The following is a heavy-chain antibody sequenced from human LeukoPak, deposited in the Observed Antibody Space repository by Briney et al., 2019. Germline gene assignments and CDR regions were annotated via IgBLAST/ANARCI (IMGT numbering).Heavy chain of an antibody. Sequence: GGSLRLSCAASGFTFSSYGMHWVRQAPGKGLEWVAVIWYDGSNKYYADSVKGRFTISRDNSKNTLYLQMNSLRAEDTAVYYCARVVVVVPAARRGDAFDIWGQGAMVTVSS. D-gene: IGHD2-2*01. CDR2: IWYDGSNK. J-gene: IGHJ3*02. CDR3: ARVVVVVPAARRGDAFDI. V-gene: IGHV3-33*08. CDR1: GFTFSSYG.